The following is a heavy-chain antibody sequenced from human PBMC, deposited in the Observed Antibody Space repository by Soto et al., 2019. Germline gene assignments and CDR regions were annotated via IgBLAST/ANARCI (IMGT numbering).Heavy chain of an antibody. CDR3: TTHSYYYYYMDV. CDR2: IVVGSGNT. CDR1: GFTFTSSA. J-gene: IGHJ6*03. V-gene: IGHV1-58*02. D-gene: IGHD1-26*01. Sequence: ASVKVSCKASGFTFTSSAMQWVRQARGQRLEWIGWIVVGSGNTNYAQKFQERVTITRDMSTSTAYMELSSLRSEDTAVYYCTTHSYYYYYMDVWGKGTTVTVSS.